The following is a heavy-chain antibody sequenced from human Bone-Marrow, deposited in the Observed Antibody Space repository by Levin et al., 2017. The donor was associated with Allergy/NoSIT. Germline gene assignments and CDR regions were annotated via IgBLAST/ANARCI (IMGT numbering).Heavy chain of an antibody. CDR2: IYYSGST. CDR3: ARVGSSGWYFSVDY. V-gene: IGHV4-59*01. CDR1: GGSISSYY. D-gene: IGHD6-19*01. J-gene: IGHJ4*02. Sequence: ESLKISCTVSGGSISSYYWSWIRQPPGKGLEWIGYIYYSGSTNYNPSLKSRVTISVDTSKNQFSLKLSSVTAADTAVYYCARVGSSGWYFSVDYWGQGTLVTVSS.